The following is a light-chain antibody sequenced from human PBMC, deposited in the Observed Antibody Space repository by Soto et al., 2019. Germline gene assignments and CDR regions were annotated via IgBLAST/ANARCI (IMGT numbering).Light chain of an antibody. V-gene: IGKV3-11*01. CDR1: QSVSSY. CDR3: QQRSNWPPIT. Sequence: EIVLTQSPATLSLSPGERATLSCRASQSVSSYLASYQQKPGQAPRLLIYDACNRATGIPARFSGSGSGTDFTLTISSLEPEDFAVYYCQQRSNWPPITFGQGTRLEIK. J-gene: IGKJ5*01. CDR2: DAC.